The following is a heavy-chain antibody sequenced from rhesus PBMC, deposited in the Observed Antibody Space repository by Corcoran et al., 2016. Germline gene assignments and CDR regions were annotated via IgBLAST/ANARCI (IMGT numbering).Heavy chain of an antibody. J-gene: IGHJ5-2*02. Sequence: EVQLVETGGGLVQPGGSLRLSCAASGFTFSSYGMSWVRQALGKGLGWVSGFSLTGRNTYHTDSGKGRFTNTGDNSKNTLSLQMNSLRAEDTAVYYCAKDQGWKASLDVWGRGVLVTVSS. CDR2: FSLTGRNT. CDR1: GFTFSSYG. CDR3: AKDQGWKASLDV. D-gene: IGHD1-1*01. V-gene: IGHV3S5*01.